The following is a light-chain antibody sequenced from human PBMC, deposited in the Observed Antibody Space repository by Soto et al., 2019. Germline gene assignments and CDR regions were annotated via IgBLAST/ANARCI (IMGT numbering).Light chain of an antibody. J-gene: IGKJ1*01. V-gene: IGKV1-39*01. CDR3: QQSFITPWT. Sequence: DIQMTQSPSSLSASVGDRVTITCRASQSISTYLSWYQHKPGKAPKLLILAASSLQSGVPSRFSGSGVGTDFTVTISSLQPEDFATYYCQQSFITPWTFGQGTKVEVK. CDR2: AAS. CDR1: QSISTY.